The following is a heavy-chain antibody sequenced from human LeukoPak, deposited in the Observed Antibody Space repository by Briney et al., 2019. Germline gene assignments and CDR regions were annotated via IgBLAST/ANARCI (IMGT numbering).Heavy chain of an antibody. D-gene: IGHD2-2*02. CDR2: VNSDGSWT. CDR3: ANTILTGAL. J-gene: IGHJ4*02. CDR1: GNYW. Sequence: PGGSLRLSCAASGNYWMHWVRQAPGKGLVWVSHVNSDGSWTSHADSVKGRFTISRDNAKNSLYLQMNSLRAEDTAVYYCANTILTGALWGQGTLVTVSS. V-gene: IGHV3-74*01.